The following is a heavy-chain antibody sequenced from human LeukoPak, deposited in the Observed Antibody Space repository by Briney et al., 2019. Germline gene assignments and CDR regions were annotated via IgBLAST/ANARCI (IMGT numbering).Heavy chain of an antibody. CDR2: ISYSGST. V-gene: IGHV4-39*02. Sequence: SETLSLTCTVSGGSITTNNYYWGWIRQPPGKGLEWIGMISYSGSTYYNPSLKSRVTISRETSKNQFSLKLSSVTAADTAVYYCARENSRAHWFDPWGQGTLVTVSS. CDR3: ARENSRAHWFDP. J-gene: IGHJ5*02. CDR1: GGSITTNNYY.